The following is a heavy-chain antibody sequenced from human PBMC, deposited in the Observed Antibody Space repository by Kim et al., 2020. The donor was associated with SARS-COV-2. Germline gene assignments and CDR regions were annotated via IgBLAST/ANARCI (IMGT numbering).Heavy chain of an antibody. Sequence: SGPTLVKPTQTLTLTCTFSGFSLSTSGMCVSWIRQPPGKALEWLARIDWDDDKYYSTSLKTRLTISKDTSKNQVVLTMTNMDPVDTATYYCARIRYYYDSSGYRFQVMDVWGQGTTVTVSS. CDR1: GFSLSTSGMC. CDR3: ARIRYYYDSSGYRFQVMDV. D-gene: IGHD3-22*01. CDR2: IDWDDDK. V-gene: IGHV2-70*11. J-gene: IGHJ6*02.